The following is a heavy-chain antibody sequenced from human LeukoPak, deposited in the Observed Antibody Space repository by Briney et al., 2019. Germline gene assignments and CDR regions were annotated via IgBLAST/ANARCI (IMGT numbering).Heavy chain of an antibody. D-gene: IGHD1-26*01. V-gene: IGHV3-33*01. Sequence: GGSLRLSSAASGFTFSSYGMHWVRQAPGKGLEWVAVIWYDGSNKYYADSVKGRFTISRDNSKNTLYLQMNSLRAEDTAVYYCARVGWVGATPGAFDIWGQGTMVTVSS. CDR2: IWYDGSNK. CDR3: ARVGWVGATPGAFDI. CDR1: GFTFSSYG. J-gene: IGHJ3*02.